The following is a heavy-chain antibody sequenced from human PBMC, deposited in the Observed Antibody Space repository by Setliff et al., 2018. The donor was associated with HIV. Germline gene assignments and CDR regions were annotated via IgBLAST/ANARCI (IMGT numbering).Heavy chain of an antibody. CDR1: GYTFSDYY. D-gene: IGHD1-26*01. CDR3: ARGRELTTFGSAARYYGTDV. J-gene: IGHJ6*02. V-gene: IGHV1-2*02. Sequence: ASVKVSCKASGYTFSDYYLHWVRQAPGQAIEWMGWINPLSDATKFSHKFQERVTITADKSTDTAHMELNSLRSEDTAVYYCARGRELTTFGSAARYYGTDVWGQGTKVTVSS. CDR2: INPLSDAT.